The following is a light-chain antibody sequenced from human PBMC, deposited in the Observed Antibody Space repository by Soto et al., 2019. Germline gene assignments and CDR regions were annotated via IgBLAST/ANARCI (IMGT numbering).Light chain of an antibody. V-gene: IGKV4-1*01. J-gene: IGKJ2*01. Sequence: DIVMTQSPDSLALSLGERATINCKSSQSVFYSSHNKNHLAWYQQKPVQPPKLLIYCASTRESGVPDRFSGSGSATDFSLTISSLQAEEVEVYYCPQYLTAPQTFGQGTNLEIK. CDR1: QSVFYSSHNKNH. CDR2: CAS. CDR3: PQYLTAPQT.